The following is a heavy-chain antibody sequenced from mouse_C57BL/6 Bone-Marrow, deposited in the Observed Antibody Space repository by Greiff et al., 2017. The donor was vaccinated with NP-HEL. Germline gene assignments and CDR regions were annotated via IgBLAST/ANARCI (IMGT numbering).Heavy chain of an antibody. CDR3: ARGDYYSNYVAY. Sequence: VQLQQSGAELVRPGTSVKVSCKASGYAFTNYLIEWVKQRPGQGLEWIGVINPGSGGTNYNEKFKGKATLTADKSSSTAYMQLSSLTSEDSAVYFCARGDYYSNYVAYWGQGTLVTVSA. J-gene: IGHJ3*01. D-gene: IGHD2-5*01. CDR1: GYAFTNYL. V-gene: IGHV1-54*01. CDR2: INPGSGGT.